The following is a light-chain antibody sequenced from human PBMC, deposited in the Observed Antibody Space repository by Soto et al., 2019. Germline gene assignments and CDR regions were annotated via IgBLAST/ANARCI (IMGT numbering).Light chain of an antibody. CDR1: SSDVGGYNY. CDR2: DVS. V-gene: IGLV2-14*03. CDR3: SSYTSSTTSS. Sequence: QSARTQPASVSGSPGQSITISCTGTSSDVGGYNYVSWYQQHPGKAPKLMIYDVSNRPSGVSNRFSGSKSGNTASLTISGLQAEDEADYYCSSYTSSTTSSFGTGTKDTFL. J-gene: IGLJ1*01.